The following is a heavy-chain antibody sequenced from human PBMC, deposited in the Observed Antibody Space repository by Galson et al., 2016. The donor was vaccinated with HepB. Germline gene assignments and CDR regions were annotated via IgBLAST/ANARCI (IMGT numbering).Heavy chain of an antibody. J-gene: IGHJ3*02. V-gene: IGHV4-59*01. CDR1: AGSTDGFY. CDR2: IFSVGST. CDR3: VRVHLNAFDI. Sequence: SETRSPTSTIAAGSTDGFYWHWIRQPPGKGLAWIGPIFSVGSTNFRPSLKSRVMISLDTSTKEFSLNLTSVTAADTAVYYGVRVHLNAFDIWGQGTKVTVSS.